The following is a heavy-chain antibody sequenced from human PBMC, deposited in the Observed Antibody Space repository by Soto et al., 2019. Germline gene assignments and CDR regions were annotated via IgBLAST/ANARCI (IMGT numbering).Heavy chain of an antibody. J-gene: IGHJ5*02. CDR3: ARVVAAAGTEYWFDP. CDR1: GGSISIYY. D-gene: IGHD6-13*01. Sequence: SDTLSLTYTVSGGSISIYYWSWIRHPPGKGLEWIGYIYYSGSTNYNPSLKSRVTISVDTSKNQFSLKLSSVTAADTAVYYCARVVAAAGTEYWFDPWGQGTLVTVSS. V-gene: IGHV4-59*07. CDR2: IYYSGST.